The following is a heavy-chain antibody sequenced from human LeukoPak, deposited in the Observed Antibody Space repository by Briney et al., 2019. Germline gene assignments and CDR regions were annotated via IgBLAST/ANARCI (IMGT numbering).Heavy chain of an antibody. V-gene: IGHV1-8*02. J-gene: IGHJ5*02. D-gene: IGHD3-22*01. CDR1: GYSFTNYD. Sequence: ASVKVSCKASGYSFTNYDINWVRQAPGQGLEWMGWMNPKSGDTGYSQKFQGRVTMTTDTSTSTAYMELRSLRSDDTAVYYCARDHIWRLGPNYYDSSGKNPAGWFDPWGQGTLVTISS. CDR2: MNPKSGDT. CDR3: ARDHIWRLGPNYYDSSGKNPAGWFDP.